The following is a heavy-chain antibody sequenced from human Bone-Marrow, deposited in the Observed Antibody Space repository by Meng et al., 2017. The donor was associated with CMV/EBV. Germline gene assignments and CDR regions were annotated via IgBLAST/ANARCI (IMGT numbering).Heavy chain of an antibody. V-gene: IGHV4-34*01. J-gene: IGHJ4*02. Sequence: SETLSLTCAVYGGSFSGYYWSWIRQPPGKGLEWIGEINHSGSTNYNPSLKSRVTISVDTSKNQFSLKLSSVTAADTAVYYCATTVAGDYFGYWGQGTLVTGSS. D-gene: IGHD6-19*01. CDR3: ATTVAGDYFGY. CDR1: GGSFSGYY. CDR2: INHSGST.